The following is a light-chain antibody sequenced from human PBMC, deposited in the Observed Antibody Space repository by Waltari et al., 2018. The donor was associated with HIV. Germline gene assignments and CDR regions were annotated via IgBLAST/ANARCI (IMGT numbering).Light chain of an antibody. V-gene: IGKV3-20*01. J-gene: IGKJ1*01. CDR3: QQYGSSQT. CDR2: GAS. Sequence: ELVLTQSPGTLSLSPGERATLSCRASQSVSSSYLAWYQQKPGQTPRLLIYGASSRTTGIPDRFSGSGYGTDFTLTISRLEPEDFAVYYCQQYGSSQTFGQGTKVEIK. CDR1: QSVSSSY.